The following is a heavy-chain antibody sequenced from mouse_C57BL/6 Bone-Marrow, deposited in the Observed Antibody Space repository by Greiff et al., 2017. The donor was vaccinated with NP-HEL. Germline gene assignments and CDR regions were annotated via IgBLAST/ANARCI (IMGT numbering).Heavy chain of an antibody. CDR3: ARSRLSDYAMDY. V-gene: IGHV1-80*01. Sequence: VQLQQSGAELVKPGASVKISCKASGYAFSSYWMNWVKQRPGKGLEWIGQIYPGDGDTNYNGKFKGKATLTADKSSSTAYMQLSSLTSEDSAVYFCARSRLSDYAMDYWGQGTSVTVSS. CDR1: GYAFSSYW. CDR2: IYPGDGDT. J-gene: IGHJ4*01. D-gene: IGHD2-2*01.